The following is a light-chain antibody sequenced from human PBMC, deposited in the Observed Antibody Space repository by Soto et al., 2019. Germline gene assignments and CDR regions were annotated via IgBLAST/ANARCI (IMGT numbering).Light chain of an antibody. V-gene: IGLV2-8*01. J-gene: IGLJ1*01. CDR1: SSDVGDYNY. Sequence: QSVLTQPASVSGSPGQSITISCSGSSSDVGDYNYVSWYQQHPGKAPKLMIYEVSKRPSGVPGRFSGSKSGNTASLTVSGLQAEDEADYYCSSYAGSSTLYVFGTGTKGTVL. CDR3: SSYAGSSTLYV. CDR2: EVS.